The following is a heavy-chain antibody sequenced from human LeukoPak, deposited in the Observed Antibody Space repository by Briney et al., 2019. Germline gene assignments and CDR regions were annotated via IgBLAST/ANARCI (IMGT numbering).Heavy chain of an antibody. J-gene: IGHJ4*02. CDR1: GFTFSSYA. CDR2: IKSKTDGGTT. CDR3: TTEEDIVATDHLDY. V-gene: IGHV3-15*01. D-gene: IGHD5-12*01. Sequence: GGSLRLSCAASGFTFSSYAMSWVRQAPGKGLEWVGRIKSKTDGGTTDYAAPVKGRFTISRDDSKNTLYLQMNSLKTEDTAVYYCTTEEDIVATDHLDYWGQGTLVTVSS.